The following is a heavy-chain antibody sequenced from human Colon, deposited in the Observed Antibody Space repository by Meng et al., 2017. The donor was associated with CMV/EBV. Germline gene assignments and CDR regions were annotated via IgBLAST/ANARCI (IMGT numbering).Heavy chain of an antibody. D-gene: IGHD4-11*01. CDR1: GGTVSSTTYY. Sequence: SETLSLTCTVSGGTVSSTTYYWTWIRQSPGKGLEWIGNIYYSGRTYTGSTTYNPSLRSRLTISVDTSKNQFSLRLTSATAGDTAVYYCARDSPSNYGYYFDYLG. CDR3: ARDSPSNYGYYFDY. CDR2: IYYSGRTYTGST. V-gene: IGHV4-61*01. J-gene: IGHJ4*01.